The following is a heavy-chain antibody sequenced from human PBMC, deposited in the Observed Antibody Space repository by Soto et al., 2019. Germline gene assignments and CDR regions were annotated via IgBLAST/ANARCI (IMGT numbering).Heavy chain of an antibody. V-gene: IGHV1-69*02. J-gene: IGHJ4*02. CDR2: IIPIFDIT. D-gene: IGHD3-22*01. CDR1: GGPYSKYS. CDR3: ASSLLGDYYDSDGLDN. Sequence: QVQLVQSGTEVKKPGSSVTVSCKASGGPYSKYSISWVRQAPGQGLEWMGRIIPIFDITNYAQKFQGRVTITADKSTSTVYMDLRSLRCEDTAVYYCASSLLGDYYDSDGLDNWGQGTLVTVSS.